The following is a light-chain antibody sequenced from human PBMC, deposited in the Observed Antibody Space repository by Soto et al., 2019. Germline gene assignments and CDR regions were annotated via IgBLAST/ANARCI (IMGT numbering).Light chain of an antibody. V-gene: IGKV3-15*01. CDR2: GAF. Sequence: IVMTRSPVTLSVSPWERDTMSCRASQSISSNLAWYQQKPGQAPSLLIYGAFTRATGIPARFSGTGSGTEFTLTISSLQSEDLALYYCQQYNDWPLTFGQGTEVDIK. CDR1: QSISSN. J-gene: IGKJ1*01. CDR3: QQYNDWPLT.